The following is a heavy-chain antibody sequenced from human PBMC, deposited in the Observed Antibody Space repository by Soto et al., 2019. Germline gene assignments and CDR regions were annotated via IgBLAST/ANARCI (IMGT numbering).Heavy chain of an antibody. CDR1: GFTFNNYA. CDR2: ISGGGDTT. V-gene: IGHV3-23*01. J-gene: IGHJ4*02. Sequence: EVQLLESGGGLVQPGGSLRLSCAASGFTFNNYAMTWVRQAPGKGLEWVSAISGGGDTTSYADSVKGRFTVSRDGSKNTLYLQMSSLRAEDTALYYCAKGLGGSGSLTPRVDFWCQGTLVTVSS. CDR3: AKGLGGSGSLTPRVDF. D-gene: IGHD3-10*01.